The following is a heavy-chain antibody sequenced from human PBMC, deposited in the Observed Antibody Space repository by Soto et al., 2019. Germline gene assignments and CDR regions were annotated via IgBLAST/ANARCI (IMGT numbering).Heavy chain of an antibody. Sequence: EVQLVESGGGLVKPGGSLRLSCAASGFTFSSYSMNWVRQAPGKGLEWVSSISSTSAHIYYADSVKGRFTISRDNAMNSLYLQMNSMSADDTALYYGAGELYCSGGTCYSFDYWGQGPLVTVSS. D-gene: IGHD2-15*01. CDR2: ISSTSAHI. CDR1: GFTFSSYS. V-gene: IGHV3-21*01. CDR3: AGELYCSGGTCYSFDY. J-gene: IGHJ4*02.